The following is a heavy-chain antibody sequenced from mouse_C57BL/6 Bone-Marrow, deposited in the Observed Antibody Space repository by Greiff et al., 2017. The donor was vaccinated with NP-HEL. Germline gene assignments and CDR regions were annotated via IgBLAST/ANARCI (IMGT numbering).Heavy chain of an antibody. J-gene: IGHJ3*01. CDR1: GFTFSSYA. D-gene: IGHD1-1*01. CDR3: ARYYYGSSFAY. Sequence: EVQVVESGGGLVKPGGSLKLSCAASGFTFSSYAMSWVRQTPEKRLEWVATISDGGSYTYYPDNVKGRFTISRDNAKNNLYLQMSHLKSEDTAMYYCARYYYGSSFAYWGQGTLVTVSA. CDR2: ISDGGSYT. V-gene: IGHV5-4*01.